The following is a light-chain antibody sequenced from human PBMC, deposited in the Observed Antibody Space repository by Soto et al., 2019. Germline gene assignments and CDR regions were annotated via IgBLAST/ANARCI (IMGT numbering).Light chain of an antibody. CDR2: GAS. V-gene: IGKV3-15*01. CDR1: QSISDT. J-gene: IGKJ1*01. CDR3: QQYNNWPWT. Sequence: EIVMTQSPATLSVSPGGRATLSCRASQSISDTLAWYQQKPGQAPRLLIHGASTRATGFPARFSGSGSGTDFTLTISSLQSEDFAVHYCQQYNNWPWTFGQGTKVEIK.